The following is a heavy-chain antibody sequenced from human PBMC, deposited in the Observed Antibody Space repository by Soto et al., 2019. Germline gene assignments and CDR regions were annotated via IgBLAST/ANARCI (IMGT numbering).Heavy chain of an antibody. J-gene: IGHJ4*02. D-gene: IGHD2-2*01. CDR3: ARGRGSTGYLGREHYFDY. V-gene: IGHV3-66*01. CDR2: IDIGGNT. Sequence: EVQVVESGGGLVQPGGSLRLSCAASGFSVTNNYMNWGRQAPGKGLEWVSIIDIGGNTYYADSVKDRFTISRDNSRNTLYLHMDSLRAEDTAVYYCARGRGSTGYLGREHYFDYWGQGTLVTVSP. CDR1: GFSVTNNY.